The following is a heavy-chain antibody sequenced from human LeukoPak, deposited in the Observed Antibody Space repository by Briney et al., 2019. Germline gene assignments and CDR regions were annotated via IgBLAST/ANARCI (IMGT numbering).Heavy chain of an antibody. CDR3: GRGCSVGSCYSDYYYYGLDV. Sequence: GESLKISCKGSGYSFTSYWIGWVRQMPGKGLEWMGIIYPGDSDTRYSPSFQGQVTISVDKSISTAYLQWSSLRASDTAMYYCGRGCSVGSCYSDYYYYGLDVWGQGTTVTVSS. V-gene: IGHV5-51*01. CDR1: GYSFTSYW. CDR2: IYPGDSDT. D-gene: IGHD2-15*01. J-gene: IGHJ6*02.